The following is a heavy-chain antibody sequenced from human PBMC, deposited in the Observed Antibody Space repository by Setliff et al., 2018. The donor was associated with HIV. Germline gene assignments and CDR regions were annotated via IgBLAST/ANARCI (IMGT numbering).Heavy chain of an antibody. D-gene: IGHD6-13*01. CDR1: GGSISSHY. CDR3: ARDGKGSWYRNWFDP. V-gene: IGHV4-59*11. CDR2: IYYSGST. Sequence: KTSETLSLTCTVSGGSISSHYWSWIRQPPGKGLEWIGSIYYSGSTNYNPSLKSRVTISVDTSKNQFSLKLSSVTAADTAVYYCARDGKGSWYRNWFDPWGQGTLVTVSS. J-gene: IGHJ5*02.